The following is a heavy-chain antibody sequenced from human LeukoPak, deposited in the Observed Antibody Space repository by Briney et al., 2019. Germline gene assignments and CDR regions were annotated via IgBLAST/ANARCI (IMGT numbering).Heavy chain of an antibody. CDR1: GGTFSSYA. Sequence: SVKVSCKASGGTFSSYAISWVRQAPGQGLEWMGGIIPIFGTANYAQKFQGRVTITTDESTSTAYMELSSLRSEDTAVYYCARVALRIGAFDIWGQGTMVAVSS. D-gene: IGHD5/OR15-5a*01. V-gene: IGHV1-69*05. CDR3: ARVALRIGAFDI. J-gene: IGHJ3*02. CDR2: IIPIFGTA.